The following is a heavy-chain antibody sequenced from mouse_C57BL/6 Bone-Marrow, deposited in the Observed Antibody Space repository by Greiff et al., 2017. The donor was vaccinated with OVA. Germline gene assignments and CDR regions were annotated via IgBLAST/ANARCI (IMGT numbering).Heavy chain of an antibody. CDR2: IHPNSGST. CDR3: ARSQGGRFAY. V-gene: IGHV1-64*01. J-gene: IGHJ3*01. D-gene: IGHD3-2*02. CDR1: GYTFTSYW. Sequence: QVQLQQPGAELVKPGASVKLSCKASGYTFTSYWMHWVKQRPGQGLEWIGMIHPNSGSTNYNEKFKSKATLTVDKSSSAAYMQLSSLTSEDSAVYYCARSQGGRFAYWGQGTLVTVSA.